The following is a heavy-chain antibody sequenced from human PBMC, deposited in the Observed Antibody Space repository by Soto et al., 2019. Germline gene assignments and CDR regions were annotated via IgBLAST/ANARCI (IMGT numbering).Heavy chain of an antibody. CDR3: ARDAEGSITGFFAH. D-gene: IGHD1-20*01. Sequence: QVQLQESGPGLVKPSQTLSLNCTVSGASITRGGYFWNWIRQLTGKGLVWIGNTYYSGPTSSNPSLQSRGSISVDTSDNLFSLTLTSGTAADTAIFYCARDAEGSITGFFAHWGQGILVTVSS. J-gene: IGHJ4*02. V-gene: IGHV4-31*02. CDR2: TYYSGPT. CDR1: GASITRGGYF.